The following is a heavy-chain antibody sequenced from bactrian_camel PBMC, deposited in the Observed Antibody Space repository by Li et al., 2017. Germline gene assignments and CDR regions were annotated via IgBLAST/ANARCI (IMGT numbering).Heavy chain of an antibody. CDR1: GYTYQRNC. V-gene: IGHV3S6*01. J-gene: IGHJ4*01. D-gene: IGHD2*01. CDR2: IDTDSST. Sequence: HVQLVESGGGSVQAGGSLRLSCLGSGYTYQRNCVSWFRQPPGKDREGVAIIDTDSSTFYADSVAGRFTISQDNAKNTLSLQMNSLKPEDTAMYYCYMGACLVRGNYEGHGTQVTVS.